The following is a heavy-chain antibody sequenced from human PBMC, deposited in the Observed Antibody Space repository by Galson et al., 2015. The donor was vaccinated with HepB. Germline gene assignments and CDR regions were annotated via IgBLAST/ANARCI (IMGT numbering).Heavy chain of an antibody. D-gene: IGHD3-3*01. CDR1: GFTFSNAW. CDR2: IKSKTDGGTT. J-gene: IGHJ3*02. CDR3: TTCERAEAFFGVVFRGDAFDI. V-gene: IGHV3-15*07. Sequence: SLRLSCAASGFTFSNAWMNWVRQAPGKGLEWVGRIKSKTDGGTTDYAAPVKGRFTISRDDSKNTLYLQMNSLKTEDTAVYYCTTCERAEAFFGVVFRGDAFDIWGQGTMVTVSS.